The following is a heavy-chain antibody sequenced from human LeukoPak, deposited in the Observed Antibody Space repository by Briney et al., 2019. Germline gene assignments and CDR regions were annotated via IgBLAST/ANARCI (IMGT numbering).Heavy chain of an antibody. Sequence: GGSLRLSCAASGFTFSSYGMHWVRQAPGKGLEWVAVISYDGSNKYYADSVKGRFTISRDNSKNTLYLQMNSLRAEGTAVYYCAKEVGYSYGYVLDYWGQGTLVTVSS. J-gene: IGHJ4*02. D-gene: IGHD5-18*01. CDR1: GFTFSSYG. CDR3: AKEVGYSYGYVLDY. V-gene: IGHV3-30*18. CDR2: ISYDGSNK.